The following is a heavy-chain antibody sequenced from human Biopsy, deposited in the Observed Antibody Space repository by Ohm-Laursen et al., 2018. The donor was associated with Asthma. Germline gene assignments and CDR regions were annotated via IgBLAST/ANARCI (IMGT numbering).Heavy chain of an antibody. J-gene: IGHJ4*02. CDR2: IYSGGTS. CDR3: ARGDSSNWSHYYFDY. Sequence: SLRLSCTASGFAVSRDYMFWVRQAPGKGLEWVSVIYSGGTSHIADSVRGRFTISRDYSKNTLYLQVHSLRAEDTAVYYCARGDSSNWSHYYFDYWGQGTLVTVSS. V-gene: IGHV3-53*01. D-gene: IGHD3-22*01. CDR1: GFAVSRDY.